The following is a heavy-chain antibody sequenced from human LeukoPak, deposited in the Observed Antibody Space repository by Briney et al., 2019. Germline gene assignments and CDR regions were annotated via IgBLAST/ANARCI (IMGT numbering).Heavy chain of an antibody. CDR3: ANARFPQSHSSSTGLFDY. D-gene: IGHD6-6*01. V-gene: IGHV3-23*01. J-gene: IGHJ4*02. Sequence: GGSLRLSCAASGFTFSSYAMSWVRQAPGKGLEWVSAISGSGGSTYYADSVKGRFTISRDNSKNTLYLQMNSLRAEDTAVYYCANARFPQSHSSSTGLFDYWGQGTLVTVSS. CDR2: ISGSGGST. CDR1: GFTFSSYA.